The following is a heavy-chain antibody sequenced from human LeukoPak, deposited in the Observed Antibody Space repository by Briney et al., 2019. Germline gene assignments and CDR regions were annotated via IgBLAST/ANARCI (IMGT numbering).Heavy chain of an antibody. CDR3: ARVSSVGATTWFDP. V-gene: IGHV1-18*01. CDR1: GYTFTSYG. D-gene: IGHD1-26*01. Sequence: ASVKVSCKASGYTFTSYGISWVRQAPGQGLEWMGWISAYNGNTNYAQKLQGRVTMTTDTSTSTAYMELRSLRSDDTAVYYRARVSSVGATTWFDPWGQGTLVTVSS. J-gene: IGHJ5*02. CDR2: ISAYNGNT.